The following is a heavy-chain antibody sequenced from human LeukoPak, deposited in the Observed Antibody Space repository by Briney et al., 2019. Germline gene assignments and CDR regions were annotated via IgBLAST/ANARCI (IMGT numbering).Heavy chain of an antibody. V-gene: IGHV1-46*01. J-gene: IGHJ4*02. CDR2: INPSGGST. CDR1: GYTFTSYY. CDR3: ARVPPRTSDFDY. Sequence: GASGKVSCKPSGYTFTSYYMHWVRQAPGQGLEWMGIINPSGGSTSYAQKFQRRVTMTRDTSTSTVYMELSSLRSEDTAVYYCARVPPRTSDFDYWGQGTLVTVSS.